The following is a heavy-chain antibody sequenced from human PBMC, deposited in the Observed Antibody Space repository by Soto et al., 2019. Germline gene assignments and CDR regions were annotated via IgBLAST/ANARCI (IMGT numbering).Heavy chain of an antibody. Sequence: QINLIESGPTLVKPTQTLTLTCTFSGFSLSTSGAAVGWVRQPPGRALEWLALIYWDGDKRYNASLGNRLPITKDTSTNQVVLTLTNVDPADTATYYCAHRATMTIFGLIIDNGIWFDPWGQGTRVIVSS. CDR1: GFSLSTSGAA. V-gene: IGHV2-5*02. CDR2: IYWDGDK. CDR3: AHRATMTIFGLIIDNGIWFDP. J-gene: IGHJ5*02. D-gene: IGHD3-3*01.